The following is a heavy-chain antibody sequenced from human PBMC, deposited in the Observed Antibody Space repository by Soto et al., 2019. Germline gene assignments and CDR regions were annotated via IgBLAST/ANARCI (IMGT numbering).Heavy chain of an antibody. CDR3: ARTYYYDSLDY. CDR1: GFTFSDHY. D-gene: IGHD3-22*01. Sequence: GGSLRLSCAASGFTFSDHYMDWVRQAPGKGLEWVGRTRNKANSYTTEYAASVKGRFTISRDDSKNSLYLQMNSLKTEDTAVYYCARTYYYDSLDYWGQGTLVTVSS. J-gene: IGHJ4*02. V-gene: IGHV3-72*01. CDR2: TRNKANSYTT.